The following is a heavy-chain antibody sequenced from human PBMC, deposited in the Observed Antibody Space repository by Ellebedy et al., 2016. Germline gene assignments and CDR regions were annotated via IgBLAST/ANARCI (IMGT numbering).Heavy chain of an antibody. CDR2: IKQDGSEQ. CDR1: GFRFSSFW. J-gene: IGHJ4*02. V-gene: IGHV3-7*03. Sequence: GGSLRLXXAASGFASGFRFSSFWMNWVRHVPGKGLEWVANIKQDGSEQYYVDSVRGRFTISRDNARNSLHLQMNSLRAEDTGVYYCGGGGGFLIVSWGQGTLVTVSS. D-gene: IGHD2/OR15-2a*01. CDR3: GGGGGFLIVS.